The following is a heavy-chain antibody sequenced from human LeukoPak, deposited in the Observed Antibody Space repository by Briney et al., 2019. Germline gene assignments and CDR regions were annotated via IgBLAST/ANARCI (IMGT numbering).Heavy chain of an antibody. D-gene: IGHD4-11*01. J-gene: IGHJ5*02. Sequence: PGGTLRLSCAASGFTFSSYGMSWVRQAPGKGLEWVSAISSSGGSTYYADSVKGRFTISRDNSKNTLYLQMNSLRAEDTAIYNCAKDQQSISYSPWGQGTLVTVSS. CDR3: AKDQQSISYSP. CDR2: ISSSGGST. CDR1: GFTFSSYG. V-gene: IGHV3-23*01.